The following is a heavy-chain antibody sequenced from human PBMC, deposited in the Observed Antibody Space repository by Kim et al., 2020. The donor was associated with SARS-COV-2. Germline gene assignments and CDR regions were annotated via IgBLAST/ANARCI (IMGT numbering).Heavy chain of an antibody. J-gene: IGHJ6*02. V-gene: IGHV4-31*02. Sequence: KSRVTISVHTSKNQFSLKLSSVTAADTAVYYCARDVNYGDYDYYYYGMDVWGQGTTVTVSS. CDR3: ARDVNYGDYDYYYYGMDV. D-gene: IGHD4-17*01.